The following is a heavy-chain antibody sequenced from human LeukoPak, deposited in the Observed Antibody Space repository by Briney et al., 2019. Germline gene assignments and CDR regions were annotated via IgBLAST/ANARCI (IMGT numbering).Heavy chain of an antibody. J-gene: IGHJ4*02. V-gene: IGHV3-30-3*01. CDR3: ARGSWQQLVHFDY. CDR1: GFTFSSYA. Sequence: GRSLRLSCAASGFTFSSYAMHWVRQAPGKGLEWVAVISYDGSNKYYADSVKGRFTISRDNSKNTLYLQMNSLRAEDTAVYYCARGSWQQLVHFDYWGQGTLVTVSS. D-gene: IGHD6-13*01. CDR2: ISYDGSNK.